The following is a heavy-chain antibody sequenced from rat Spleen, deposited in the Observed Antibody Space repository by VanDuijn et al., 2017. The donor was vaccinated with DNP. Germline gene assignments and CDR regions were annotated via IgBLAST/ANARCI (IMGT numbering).Heavy chain of an antibody. V-gene: IGHV5-25*01. CDR3: ATQRYYDGTYYYGFDY. J-gene: IGHJ2*01. Sequence: EVQLVESGGGLVQPGGSLKLSCAASGFSFSDYYMAWVRQAPTKGLEWVASISPNGGYTYYRDSVKGRFTISRDNAKSTLYLQMDSLRSEDTATYYCATQRYYDGTYYYGFDYWGQGVMVTVSS. D-gene: IGHD1-12*02. CDR2: ISPNGGYT. CDR1: GFSFSDYY.